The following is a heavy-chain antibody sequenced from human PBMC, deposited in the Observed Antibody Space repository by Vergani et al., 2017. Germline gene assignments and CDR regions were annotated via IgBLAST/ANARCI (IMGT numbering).Heavy chain of an antibody. CDR3: ARDPLYSTTWPFLLRDMDV. CDR1: GGSISSGSYY. D-gene: IGHD6-13*01. J-gene: IGHJ6*02. Sequence: QVQLQESGPGLVRPSQTLSLTCTVSGGSISSGSYYWSWFRQPAGKGLEWIGRFYTGGGTSYNPSLKSRVTISVDTSKNQFSLQLSSVTAADPAVYYCARDPLYSTTWPFLLRDMDVWGQGTTVTVAS. CDR2: FYTGGGT. V-gene: IGHV4-61*02.